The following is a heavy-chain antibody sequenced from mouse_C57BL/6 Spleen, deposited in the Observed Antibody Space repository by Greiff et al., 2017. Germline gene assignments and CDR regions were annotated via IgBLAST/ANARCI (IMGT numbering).Heavy chain of an antibody. J-gene: IGHJ4*01. D-gene: IGHD3-2*02. V-gene: IGHV1-64*01. CDR1: GYTFTSYW. Sequence: QVQLQQPGAELVKPGASVKLSCKASGYTFTSYWMHWVKQRPGQGLEWIGMINPNSGSTNYNEKFNSKTTLTVDKSYSTAYMQHSSLPSEDSAVYYCARYSSVYAMDYWGQGTSVTVSS. CDR3: ARYSSVYAMDY. CDR2: INPNSGST.